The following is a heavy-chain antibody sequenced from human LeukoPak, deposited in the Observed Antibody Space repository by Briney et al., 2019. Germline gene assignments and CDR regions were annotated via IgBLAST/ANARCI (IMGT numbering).Heavy chain of an antibody. CDR1: GFTFSDFY. CDR3: ARSIAAAGYHVY. D-gene: IGHD6-13*01. J-gene: IGHJ4*02. V-gene: IGHV3-11*03. Sequence: GGSLRLSCAASGFTFSDFYMSWIRQGPGKGREWVSYISSSGTYTNYADSVKGRFTISRDNAKNSLYLQMNSLRAEDTAVYYCARSIAAAGYHVYWGQGTLVTVSS. CDR2: ISSSGTYT.